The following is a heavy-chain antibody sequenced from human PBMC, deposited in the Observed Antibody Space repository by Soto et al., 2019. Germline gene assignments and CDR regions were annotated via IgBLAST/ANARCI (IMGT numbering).Heavy chain of an antibody. CDR3: ARDRAPYSSSWHNFDY. Sequence: SVKVSCKASGGTLSSYAISWVRQAPGQGLEWMGGIIPIFGTANYAQKFQGRVTITADESTSTAYMELSSLRSEDTAVYYCARDRAPYSSSWHNFDYWGQGTLVTVSS. V-gene: IGHV1-69*13. CDR2: IIPIFGTA. D-gene: IGHD6-13*01. CDR1: GGTLSSYA. J-gene: IGHJ4*02.